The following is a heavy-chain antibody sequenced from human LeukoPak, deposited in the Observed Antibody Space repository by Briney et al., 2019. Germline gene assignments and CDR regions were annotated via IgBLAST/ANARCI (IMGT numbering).Heavy chain of an antibody. D-gene: IGHD3-22*01. J-gene: IGHJ4*02. CDR2: IYYSGST. Sequence: SETLSLTCTVSGGSISSHYWSWIRQPPGKGVEWIGYIYYSGSTNYNPSLKSRVTISVDTSKNQFSLKLSSVTAADTAVYYCARDSSGYYPVFGYWGQGTLVTVSS. CDR1: GGSISSHY. V-gene: IGHV4-59*11. CDR3: ARDSSGYYPVFGY.